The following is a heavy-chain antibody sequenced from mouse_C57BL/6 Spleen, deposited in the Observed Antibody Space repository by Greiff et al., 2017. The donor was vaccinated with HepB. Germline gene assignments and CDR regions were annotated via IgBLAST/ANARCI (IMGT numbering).Heavy chain of an antibody. CDR3: ARGITTVVAHFDY. CDR2: IDPNSGGT. V-gene: IGHV1-72*01. CDR1: GYTFTSYW. Sequence: VKLQQPGAELVKPGASVKLSCKASGYTFTSYWMHWVKQRPGRGLEWIGRIDPNSGGTKYNEKFKSKATLTVDKPSSTAYMQLSSLTSEDSAVYYCARGITTVVAHFDYWGQGTTLTVSS. D-gene: IGHD1-1*01. J-gene: IGHJ2*01.